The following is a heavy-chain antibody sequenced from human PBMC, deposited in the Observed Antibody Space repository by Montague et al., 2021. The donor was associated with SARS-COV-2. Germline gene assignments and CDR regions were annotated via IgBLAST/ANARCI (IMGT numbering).Heavy chain of an antibody. D-gene: IGHD3-3*01. V-gene: IGHV4-59*08. CDR1: GASSRTDY. CDR2: ISHLCST. J-gene: IGHJ5*02. CDR3: ARLPDTSGRAWFDP. Sequence: SETLSLTCSVSGASSRTDYRNWIRQAPGKGLEWIGYISHLCSTNYNRSLRIRVTISVDTSKNQYSLKLSSVTAADTAVFYCARLPDTSGRAWFDPWGQGTLVTVSS.